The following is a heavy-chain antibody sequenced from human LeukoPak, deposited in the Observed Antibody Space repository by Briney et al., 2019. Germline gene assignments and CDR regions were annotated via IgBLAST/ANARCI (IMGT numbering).Heavy chain of an antibody. J-gene: IGHJ5*02. CDR3: ARSYSSSWSEFDP. CDR1: GGSISSSGYY. Sequence: PSETLSLTCTVSGGSISSSGYYWDWIRQPPGKGLEWIGSIYYSGSTYYNPSLKSRVTISVDTSKNQFSLNLSSVTAADTAVYYCARSYSSSWSEFDPWGQATLVAGSS. CDR2: IYYSGST. D-gene: IGHD6-13*01. V-gene: IGHV4-39*01.